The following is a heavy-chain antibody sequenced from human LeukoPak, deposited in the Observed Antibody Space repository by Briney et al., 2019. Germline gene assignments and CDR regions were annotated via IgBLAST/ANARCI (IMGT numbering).Heavy chain of an antibody. Sequence: PGGSLRLSCAASGFTFSSYAIHWVRRAPGKGLEYVSAISSNGGSTYYADSVKGRFAISRDNSKNTVYLQMSSLRVEDTAMYYCVKDAYQYCGTTSCYAAFDIWGQGTMVTVSS. CDR3: VKDAYQYCGTTSCYAAFDI. J-gene: IGHJ3*02. CDR1: GFTFSSYA. CDR2: ISSNGGST. D-gene: IGHD2-2*01. V-gene: IGHV3-64D*08.